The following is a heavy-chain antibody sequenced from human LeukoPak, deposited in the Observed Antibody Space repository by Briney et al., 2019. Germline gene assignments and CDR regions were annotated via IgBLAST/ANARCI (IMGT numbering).Heavy chain of an antibody. CDR3: ARENPIYDILTGYYAEISYYFDY. Sequence: SETLSLTCTVSGGSISSYYWSWIRQPAGKGLEWIGRIYTSGSTNYNPSLKSRVTMSVDTSKNQFSLKLSSVTAADTAVYYCARENPIYDILTGYYAEISYYFDYWDQGTLVTVSS. V-gene: IGHV4-4*07. CDR2: IYTSGST. J-gene: IGHJ4*02. CDR1: GGSISSYY. D-gene: IGHD3-9*01.